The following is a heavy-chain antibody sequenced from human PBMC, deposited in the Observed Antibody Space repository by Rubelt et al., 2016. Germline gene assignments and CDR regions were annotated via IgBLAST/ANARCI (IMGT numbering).Heavy chain of an antibody. D-gene: IGHD2-2*01. CDR3: ARDEDIVVVPAVDYYYGMDV. CDR1: GFTFSSYS. CDR2: ISSSSSYI. Sequence: GGGLVQPGGSLRLSCAASGFTFSSYSMNWVRQAPGKGLEWVSSISSSSSYIYYADSVKGRFTISRDNAKNSLYLQMNSLRAEDTAVYYCARDEDIVVVPAVDYYYGMDVWGQGTTVTVSS. V-gene: IGHV3-21*01. J-gene: IGHJ6*02.